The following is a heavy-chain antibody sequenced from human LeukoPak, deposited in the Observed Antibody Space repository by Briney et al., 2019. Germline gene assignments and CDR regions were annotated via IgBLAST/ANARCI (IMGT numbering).Heavy chain of an antibody. Sequence: PSETLSLTCTVSGGSMSNYYWTWIRQPPGQGLEWIGYTYNSGRTNYNPSLKSRVTISADTSKNQSSLKLDSVTAADTANYYCARRRRIGAAGGDGMDVWAKGLRSPSP. J-gene: IGHJ6*02. CDR1: GGSMSNYY. CDR3: ARRRRIGAAGGDGMDV. V-gene: IGHV4-4*09. CDR2: TYNSGRT. D-gene: IGHD6-13*01.